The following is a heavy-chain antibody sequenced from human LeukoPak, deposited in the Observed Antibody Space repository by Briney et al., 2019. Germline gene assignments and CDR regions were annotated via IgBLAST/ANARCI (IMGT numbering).Heavy chain of an antibody. CDR1: GDSITNDISH. CDR2: INYGGSA. J-gene: IGHJ4*02. CDR3: AGYGADGVGGY. Sequence: SETLSLTCTVSGDSITNDISHWGWIRQPPGKGLEWIGSINYGGSAYYNPSLQSRLTISVDTSKNQLSLKLRFVTAADTAVYYCAGYGADGVGGYWGRGTLVTVSS. V-gene: IGHV4-39*01. D-gene: IGHD5-12*01.